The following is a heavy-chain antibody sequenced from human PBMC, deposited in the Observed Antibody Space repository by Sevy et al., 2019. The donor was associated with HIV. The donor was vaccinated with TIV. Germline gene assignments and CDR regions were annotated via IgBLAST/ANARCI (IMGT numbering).Heavy chain of an antibody. D-gene: IGHD3-3*01. CDR3: AKPFYDFWSGYYTGGFDY. J-gene: IGHJ4*02. CDR1: GFTFSSYG. CDR2: IWYDGSNK. V-gene: IGHV3-33*06. Sequence: GGSLRLSCAASGFTFSSYGMHWVRQAPGKGLEWVAVIWYDGSNKYYADSVKGRFTISRDNSKNTLYLQMNSLRAEDTAVYYCAKPFYDFWSGYYTGGFDYWGQGTLVTVSS.